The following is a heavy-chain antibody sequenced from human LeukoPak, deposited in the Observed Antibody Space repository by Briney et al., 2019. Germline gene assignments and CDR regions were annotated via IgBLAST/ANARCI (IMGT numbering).Heavy chain of an antibody. Sequence: GASVKVSCKASGYDFTSYAMHWVRQAPGQRLEWMGWINAGNGNTKYSQKFQDRVTITRDRSMSTAYMELSSLRSEDTAMYYCASADSRGVGATTSYYGMDVWGQGTTVTVSS. CDR2: INAGNGNT. J-gene: IGHJ6*02. D-gene: IGHD1-26*01. CDR1: GYDFTSYA. CDR3: ASADSRGVGATTSYYGMDV. V-gene: IGHV1-3*01.